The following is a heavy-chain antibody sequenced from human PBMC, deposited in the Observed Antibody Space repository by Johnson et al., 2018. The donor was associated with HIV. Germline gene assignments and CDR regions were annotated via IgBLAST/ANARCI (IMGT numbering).Heavy chain of an antibody. CDR2: IRSKANSYAT. D-gene: IGHD3-16*02. V-gene: IGHV3-73*01. J-gene: IGHJ3*02. Sequence: VQLVESGGGVVQPGRSLRLSCAASGFTFSGSAMHWVRQASGKGLEWVGRIRSKANSYATAYAASVKGRFTISREDSKNTAYLQMNSLKTEDRAVYYCTRHDGLRLGELSSDAFDIWGQGTMVTVSS. CDR1: GFTFSGSA. CDR3: TRHDGLRLGELSSDAFDI.